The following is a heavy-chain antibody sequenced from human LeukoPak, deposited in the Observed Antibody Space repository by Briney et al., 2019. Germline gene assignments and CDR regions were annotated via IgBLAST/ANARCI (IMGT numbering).Heavy chain of an antibody. J-gene: IGHJ4*02. V-gene: IGHV3-48*03. Sequence: GGSLRLSCAASGFTFSSYEMNWVRQAPGKGLEWVSHISSGGTTIYYADSVKGRFTISRDNAKNSLYLQMNGLRAEDTAVYYCAKSFMDWGQGTLVTVSS. CDR1: GFTFSSYE. D-gene: IGHD3-10*01. CDR2: ISSGGTTI. CDR3: AKSFMD.